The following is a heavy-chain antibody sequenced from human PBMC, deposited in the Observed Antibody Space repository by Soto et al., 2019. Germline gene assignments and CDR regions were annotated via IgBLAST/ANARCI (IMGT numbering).Heavy chain of an antibody. V-gene: IGHV1-69*01. J-gene: IGHJ6*02. CDR3: ARGRDYDILTGYPYGMDV. CDR1: GGTFSSYA. D-gene: IGHD3-9*01. CDR2: IIPIFGTA. Sequence: QVQLVQSGAEVKKPGSSVKVSCKASGGTFSSYAISWVRQAPGQGLEWMGGIIPIFGTANYAQKFQGRVTITADESTSTAYMELSSLRSEDTAVYYCARGRDYDILTGYPYGMDVWGQGTTVTVSS.